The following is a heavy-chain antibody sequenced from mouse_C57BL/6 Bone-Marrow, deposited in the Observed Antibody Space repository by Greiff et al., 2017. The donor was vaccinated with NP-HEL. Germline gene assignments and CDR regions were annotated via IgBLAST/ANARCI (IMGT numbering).Heavy chain of an antibody. CDR2: IHPSDSDT. D-gene: IGHD1-1*01. J-gene: IGHJ2*01. V-gene: IGHV1-74*01. Sequence: VKQRPGQGLEWIGRIHPSDSDTNYNQKFKGKATLTVDKSSSTAYMQLSSLTSEDSAVYYCAIKITTVVAGDYWGQGTTLTVSS. CDR3: AIKITTVVAGDY.